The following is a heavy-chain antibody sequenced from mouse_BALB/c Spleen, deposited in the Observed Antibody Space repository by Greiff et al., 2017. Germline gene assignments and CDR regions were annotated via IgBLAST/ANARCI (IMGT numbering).Heavy chain of an antibody. D-gene: IGHD2-4*01. CDR2: IDPETGGT. V-gene: IGHV1-15*01. CDR3: TRITYAMDY. J-gene: IGHJ4*01. Sequence: QVQLQQSGAELVRPGASVTLSCKASGYTFTDYEMHWVKQTPVHGLEWIGAIDPETGGTAYNQKFKGKATLTADKSSSTAYMERRSLTSEDSAVYYCTRITYAMDYWGQGTSVTVSS. CDR1: GYTFTDYE.